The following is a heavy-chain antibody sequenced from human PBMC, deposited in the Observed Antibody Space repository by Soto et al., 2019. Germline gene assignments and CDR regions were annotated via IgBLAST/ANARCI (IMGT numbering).Heavy chain of an antibody. V-gene: IGHV5-51*01. J-gene: IGHJ4*02. D-gene: IGHD3-9*01. CDR1: GYSFTDYW. CDR3: ARQADYNILTGYFYYFDY. Sequence: PGESLKISCKSSGYSFTDYWIGWVRQMPGKGLEWMGIIYPGDSDARYSPSFQGQVTISVDTSINTAFLRWNSLTDSDTAMYYCARQADYNILTGYFYYFDYWGQESLVTVSS. CDR2: IYPGDSDA.